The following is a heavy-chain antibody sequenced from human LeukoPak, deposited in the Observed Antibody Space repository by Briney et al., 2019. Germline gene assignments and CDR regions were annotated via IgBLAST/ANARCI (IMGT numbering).Heavy chain of an antibody. Sequence: GRSLRLSCAGSAFPFSSHGMNWVRQAPGKGLEWVSGIIPGGGPTYYADSRRGRFTISRDDSKNTLYLQMKNLRAEDTAVYYCAKDGAWLRFDDWGQGILVTVSS. V-gene: IGHV3-23*01. CDR1: AFPFSSHG. D-gene: IGHD5-12*01. CDR3: AKDGAWLRFDD. J-gene: IGHJ4*02. CDR2: IIPGGGPT.